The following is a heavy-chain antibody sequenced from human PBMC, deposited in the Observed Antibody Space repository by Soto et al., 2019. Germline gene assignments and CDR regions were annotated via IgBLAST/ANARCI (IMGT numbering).Heavy chain of an antibody. Sequence: EVQLVESGGGLVQPGGSLGLSYAASGFTFSSYAMHWVRQAPGKGLEYVSAISSNGGSTYYANSVKGRFTISRDNSKNTLYLQMGSLRAEDMAVYYCARGPYGMDVWGQGTTVTVSS. V-gene: IGHV3-64*01. CDR2: ISSNGGST. CDR3: ARGPYGMDV. J-gene: IGHJ6*02. CDR1: GFTFSSYA.